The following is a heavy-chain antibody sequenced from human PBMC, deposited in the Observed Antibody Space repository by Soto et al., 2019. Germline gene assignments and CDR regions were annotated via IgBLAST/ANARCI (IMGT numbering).Heavy chain of an antibody. Sequence: ASLKVSCKASGYTFTSYGISWVRQAPGQGLEWMGWISAYNGNTNYAQKLQGRVTMTTDTSTSTAYMELRSLRSDDTAVYYCAGGERGWYDFDYWGQGTLVTVSS. D-gene: IGHD6-19*01. V-gene: IGHV1-18*01. CDR1: GYTFTSYG. J-gene: IGHJ4*02. CDR3: AGGERGWYDFDY. CDR2: ISAYNGNT.